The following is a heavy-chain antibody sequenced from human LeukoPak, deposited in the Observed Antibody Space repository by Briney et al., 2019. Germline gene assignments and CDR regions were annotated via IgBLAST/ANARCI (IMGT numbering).Heavy chain of an antibody. J-gene: IGHJ4*02. V-gene: IGHV3-66*01. Sequence: GGSLRLSCAASGFTVSSNYMSWVRQAPGKGLEWVSVIYSGGSTYYADSVKGRFTISRDNSKNTPYLQMNSLRAEDTAVYYCARADFWSGYPFDYWGQGTLVTVSS. CDR3: ARADFWSGYPFDY. CDR2: IYSGGST. CDR1: GFTVSSNY. D-gene: IGHD3-3*01.